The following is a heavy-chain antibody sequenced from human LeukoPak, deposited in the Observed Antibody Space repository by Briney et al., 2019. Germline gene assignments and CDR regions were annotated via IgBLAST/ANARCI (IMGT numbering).Heavy chain of an antibody. D-gene: IGHD4-17*01. CDR3: AKESESATVTTRYYGMDV. J-gene: IGHJ6*02. V-gene: IGHV3-13*01. Sequence: GGSLRLSCTASGFTLGSHDMHWVRQIPGQGLEWVAAVSSGFHAFFADSVQGRFTVSREDARNSLYLQMNSLRAGDTAVYYCAKESESATVTTRYYGMDVWGQGTTVTVSS. CDR1: GFTLGSHD. CDR2: VSSGFHA.